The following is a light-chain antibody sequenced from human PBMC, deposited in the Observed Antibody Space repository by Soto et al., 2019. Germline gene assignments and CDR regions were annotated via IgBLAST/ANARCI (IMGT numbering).Light chain of an antibody. CDR3: HQYYTTPYT. J-gene: IGKJ2*01. CDR1: QSVLYSSNNKNY. Sequence: DIVMTQSPDSLPVSLAGMATATGKSSQSVLYSSNNKNYLSWYQQKPGQPPKLLMYWTSTRESVVPDRFSGSGSGTDLTLTISSLQAEDVAVYYCHQYYTTPYTFGQGTKLEI. CDR2: WTS. V-gene: IGKV4-1*01.